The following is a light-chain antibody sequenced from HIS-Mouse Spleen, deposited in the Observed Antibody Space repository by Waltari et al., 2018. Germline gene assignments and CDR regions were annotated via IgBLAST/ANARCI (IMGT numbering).Light chain of an antibody. V-gene: IGLV3-25*03. CDR3: QSADSSGTYSVV. J-gene: IGLJ2*01. CDR2: KDS. CDR1: AFPKQY. Sequence: SYELTQPPSVSVSPGQTARITCSGDAFPKQYAYWYQQKPGQAPGLVIYKDSERPSGVPERFSGSSSGTTVTLTISGVQAEDEADYYCQSADSSGTYSVVFGGGTKLTVL.